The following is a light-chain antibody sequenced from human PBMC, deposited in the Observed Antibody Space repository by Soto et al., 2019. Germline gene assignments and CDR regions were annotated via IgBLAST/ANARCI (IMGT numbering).Light chain of an antibody. V-gene: IGKV3-15*01. CDR2: DAS. CDR1: QSVSSD. J-gene: IGKJ4*01. CDR3: QQYKDWPLT. Sequence: ERVMTQSPATLSVSPGERATLSCRASQSVSSDLAWYQQKPDQAPRLLIYDASTRATGVPARFSGSGSGTEFTLIISSLQPEDFALYYGQQYKDWPLTFGGGTKVEIK.